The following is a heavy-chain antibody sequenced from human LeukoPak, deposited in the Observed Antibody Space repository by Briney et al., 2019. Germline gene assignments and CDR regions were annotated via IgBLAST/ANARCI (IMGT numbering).Heavy chain of an antibody. V-gene: IGHV3-33*01. CDR3: ARLSAWGLDY. D-gene: IGHD6-19*01. Sequence: SGGSLRLSCAASGFTFSSFGMHWVRQAPGKGLEWVAVIWYDGSQKYYADSVKGRFTISRDNSKNTLWLQMNSLRVEDTAVYYCARLSAWGLDYWGQGTLVTVSS. J-gene: IGHJ4*02. CDR1: GFTFSSFG. CDR2: IWYDGSQK.